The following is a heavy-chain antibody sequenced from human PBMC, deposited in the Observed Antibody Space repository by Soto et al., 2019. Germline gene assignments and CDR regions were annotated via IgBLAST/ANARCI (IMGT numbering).Heavy chain of an antibody. V-gene: IGHV4-34*01. Sequence: PSETLSLTCGVYGGSFSGYYWSWIRQPPGKGLEWIGEVSHSGRVNANPSLKSRLTISVDTSKKQFSLKLISVTAADTAVYYCARVVSSGYRWFDPWGLGTAVTVSS. J-gene: IGHJ5*02. CDR3: ARVVSSGYRWFDP. CDR1: GGSFSGYY. D-gene: IGHD3-22*01. CDR2: VSHSGRV.